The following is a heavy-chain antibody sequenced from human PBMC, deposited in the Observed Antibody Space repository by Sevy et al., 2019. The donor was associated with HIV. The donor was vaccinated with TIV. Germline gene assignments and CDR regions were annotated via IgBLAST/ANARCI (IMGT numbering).Heavy chain of an antibody. CDR2: IYYSGST. J-gene: IGHJ4*02. D-gene: IGHD1-26*01. V-gene: IGHV4-59*01. CDR1: GGSISSYY. Sequence: SETLSLTCTVSGGSISSYYWSWIRQPPGKGLEWIGYIYYSGSTNYNPSLKSRVTISVDTSKNQFSLKLSSVTAADTAVYYCARYEAFIVGARYFDYWGQGTLVTVSS. CDR3: ARYEAFIVGARYFDY.